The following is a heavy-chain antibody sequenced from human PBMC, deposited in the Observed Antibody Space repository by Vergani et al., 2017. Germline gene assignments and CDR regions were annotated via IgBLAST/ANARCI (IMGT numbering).Heavy chain of an antibody. CDR2: IWYDGSNK. Sequence: QVQLVESGGGVVQPGRSLRLSCAASGFTFSSYGMHWVRQAPGKGLEWVAVIWYDGSNKYYADSVKGRFTISRDNSKNTQYLQMNSLRAEDTAVYYCASLVSSSSDYYYGMDVWGQGTTVTVS. CDR3: ASLVSSSSDYYYGMDV. V-gene: IGHV3-33*01. J-gene: IGHJ6*02. D-gene: IGHD6-6*01. CDR1: GFTFSSYG.